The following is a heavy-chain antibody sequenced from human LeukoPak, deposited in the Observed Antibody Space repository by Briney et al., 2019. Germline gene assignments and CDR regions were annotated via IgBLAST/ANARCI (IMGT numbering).Heavy chain of an antibody. J-gene: IGHJ6*03. V-gene: IGHV4-38-2*01. Sequence: SETLSLTCAVSGYSISGGYYWGWIRQPPGKGLEWIGSIYHSGSTYYNPSLKSRVTISVDTSKNQFSLKLSSVTAADTAVYYCARLPMDVWGKGTTVTVSS. CDR2: IYHSGST. CDR1: GYSISGGYY. CDR3: ARLPMDV.